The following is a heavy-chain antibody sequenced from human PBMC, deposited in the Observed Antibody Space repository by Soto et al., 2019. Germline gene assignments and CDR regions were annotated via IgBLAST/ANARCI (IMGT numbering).Heavy chain of an antibody. CDR1: GFTFSSYW. CDR3: ARDLDFWSGKDAFAI. D-gene: IGHD3-3*01. V-gene: IGHV3-74*01. J-gene: IGHJ3*02. CDR2: INSDGSST. Sequence: GGSLRLSCAASGFTFSSYWMHWVRQAPGKGLVWVSRINSDGSSTSYADSVKGRFTISRDNAKNTLYLQMNSLRAEDTAVYYCARDLDFWSGKDAFAIWGQGTMVTVSS.